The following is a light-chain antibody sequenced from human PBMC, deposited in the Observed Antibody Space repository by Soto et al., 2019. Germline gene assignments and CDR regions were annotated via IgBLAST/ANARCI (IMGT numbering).Light chain of an antibody. CDR2: LEGSGSY. CDR3: EAWDSNTNWV. J-gene: IGLJ3*02. V-gene: IGLV4-60*02. Sequence: QSVLNQSSSASASLGSSVKLTCTLSSGHSSYIIAWHQQQPGKAPRYLMKLEGSGSYNKGSGVPDRFSGSSSGADRYLTISNLQFEVEADYYCEAWDSNTNWVFGGGTKLTVL. CDR1: SGHSSYI.